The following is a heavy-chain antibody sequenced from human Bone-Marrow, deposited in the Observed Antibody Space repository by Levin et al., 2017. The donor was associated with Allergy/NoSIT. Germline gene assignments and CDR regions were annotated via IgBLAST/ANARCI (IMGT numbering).Heavy chain of an antibody. CDR1: GFTFSSYD. J-gene: IGHJ4*02. CDR2: IGTAADS. D-gene: IGHD2-2*01. V-gene: IGHV3-13*04. CDR3: ARVALPRYCTSTICSDSGYYFDY. Sequence: LSLTCAASGFTFSSYDMHWVRQATGRGLEWVSAIGTAADSYYSGSVKGRFTVSRDNAKNSFYLQMNSLRAGDTAVYYCARVALPRYCTSTICSDSGYYFDYWGQGTLVTVSS.